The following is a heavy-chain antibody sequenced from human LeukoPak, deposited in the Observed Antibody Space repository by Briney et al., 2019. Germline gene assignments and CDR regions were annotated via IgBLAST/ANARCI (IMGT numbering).Heavy chain of an antibody. D-gene: IGHD6-19*01. CDR2: IYNSGST. V-gene: IGHV4-59*08. CDR1: GGSISSYH. Sequence: SETLSLTCTVSGGSISSYHWTWIRQPPGKGLEWIGYIYNSGSTNYNPSLKSRVTISVDTSKNQFSLKLSSVTAADTAVYYCAGHDSSGWYLYWGQGTLVSVSS. CDR3: AGHDSSGWYLY. J-gene: IGHJ4*02.